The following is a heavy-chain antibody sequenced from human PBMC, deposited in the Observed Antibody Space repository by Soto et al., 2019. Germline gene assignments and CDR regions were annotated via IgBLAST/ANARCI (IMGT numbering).Heavy chain of an antibody. J-gene: IGHJ5*02. CDR1: GYTFTSYD. V-gene: IGHV1-8*01. CDR3: ATTYVWVAPLGFDP. D-gene: IGHD3-16*01. Sequence: ASVKVSCKASGYTFTSYDINWVRQATGQGLEWMGWMNPNSGNTGYAQKFQGRVTMTRNTSISTAYMELSGLRSEDTAVYYCATTYVWVAPLGFDPWGQGTLVTVSS. CDR2: MNPNSGNT.